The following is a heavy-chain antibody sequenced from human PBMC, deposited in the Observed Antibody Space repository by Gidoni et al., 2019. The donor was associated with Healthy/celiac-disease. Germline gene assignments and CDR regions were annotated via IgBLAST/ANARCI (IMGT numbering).Heavy chain of an antibody. CDR3: ARQPEPGYSSSWYHLDY. Sequence: QVQLVESGGGVVQPGGSLRLSCAASGFTFSSYGMQWVRQAPGKGLEWVAFIRYDGNYKYCADSVKGRFTISRDKSKNTLYLQMNSLRAEDTVMYYCARQPEPGYSSSWYHLDYWGQGTLVTVSS. D-gene: IGHD6-13*01. J-gene: IGHJ4*02. CDR1: GFTFSSYG. V-gene: IGHV3-30*02. CDR2: IRYDGNYK.